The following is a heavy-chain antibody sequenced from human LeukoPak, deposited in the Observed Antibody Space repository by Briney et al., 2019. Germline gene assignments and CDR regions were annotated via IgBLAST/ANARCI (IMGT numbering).Heavy chain of an antibody. J-gene: IGHJ4*02. D-gene: IGHD5/OR15-5a*01. CDR3: ARAVSSHLHYFDY. CDR1: GGSISSSNW. V-gene: IGHV4-4*02. Sequence: PSGTLSLTCAVSGGSISSSNWWSWVRQPPGKGLEWIGEIYHSGSTNYNPSLKSRVTISVDKSKNQFSLKLSSVTAADTAVYYCARAVSSHLHYFDYWGQGTLVTVSS. CDR2: IYHSGST.